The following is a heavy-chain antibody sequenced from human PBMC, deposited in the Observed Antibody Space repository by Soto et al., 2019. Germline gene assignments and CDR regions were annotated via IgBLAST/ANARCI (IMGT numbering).Heavy chain of an antibody. CDR2: INPNSGGT. CDR1: GCTFTGYY. CDR3: ARDPHQYSSGWYRVRYYYYGMDV. J-gene: IGHJ6*02. V-gene: IGHV1-2*02. D-gene: IGHD6-19*01. Sequence: VASVKVSCKASGCTFTGYYMHWVRQAPGQGLEWMGWINPNSGGTNYAQKFQGRVTMTRDTSISTAYMELSRLRSDDTAVYYCARDPHQYSSGWYRVRYYYYGMDVWGQGTTVTVSS.